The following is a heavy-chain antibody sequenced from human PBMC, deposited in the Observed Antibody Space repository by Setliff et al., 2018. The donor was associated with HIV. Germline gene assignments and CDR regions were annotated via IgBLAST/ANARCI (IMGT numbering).Heavy chain of an antibody. D-gene: IGHD3-3*01. V-gene: IGHV3-7*01. J-gene: IGHJ4*02. CDR2: IKEDGREK. CDR1: GLSFSNSW. CDR3: ATFADGPDS. Sequence: GGSLRLSCAASGLSFSNSWMTWVRQAPGKGLEWVATIKEDGREKYYVGSVKGRFTISRDNAKRSLYLQMNRLKTDDTAFYYCATFADGPDSWGQGTLVTVSS.